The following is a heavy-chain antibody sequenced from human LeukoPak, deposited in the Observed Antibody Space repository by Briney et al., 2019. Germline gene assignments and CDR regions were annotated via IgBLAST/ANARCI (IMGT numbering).Heavy chain of an antibody. CDR2: INPSGGNT. V-gene: IGHV1-46*01. CDR3: ARERSSGHNDAFDI. J-gene: IGHJ3*02. D-gene: IGHD3-22*01. Sequence: ASVKVSCKAPGYTFTRYYMHWVRQAPGQGLEWMGIINPSGGNTNYAQKFQGRVTMTRDMSTSTVYMELSSLRSEDTAVYYCARERSSGHNDAFDIWGQGTMVTVSS. CDR1: GYTFTRYY.